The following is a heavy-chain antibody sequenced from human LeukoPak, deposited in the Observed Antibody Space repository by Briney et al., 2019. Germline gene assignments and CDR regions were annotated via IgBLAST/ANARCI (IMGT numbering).Heavy chain of an antibody. CDR1: GYTFSSYW. V-gene: IGHV5-51*01. Sequence: GESLKISCKGSGYTFSSYWIGWVRQMPGKGLEWMGIIFIGDSDTRYSPSSEGQVTISADKSISTAFLQWSSLKASDTAVYYCAKSDGYNYDYWGQGTLVTVSS. D-gene: IGHD5-24*01. J-gene: IGHJ4*02. CDR2: IFIGDSDT. CDR3: AKSDGYNYDY.